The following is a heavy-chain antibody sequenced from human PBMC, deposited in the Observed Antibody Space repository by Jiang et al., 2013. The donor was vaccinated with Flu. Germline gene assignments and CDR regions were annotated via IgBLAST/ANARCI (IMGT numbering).Heavy chain of an antibody. CDR1: GGSISSYY. Sequence: TCTVSGGSISSYYWSWIRQPPGKGLEWIGYIYYSGSTNYNPSLKSRVTISVDTSKNQFSLKLSSVTAADTAVYYCARYGITYYDFWSGYPRAFDIWGQGTMVTVSS. D-gene: IGHD3-3*01. CDR2: IYYSGST. J-gene: IGHJ3*02. CDR3: ARYGITYYDFWSGYPRAFDI. V-gene: IGHV4-59*08.